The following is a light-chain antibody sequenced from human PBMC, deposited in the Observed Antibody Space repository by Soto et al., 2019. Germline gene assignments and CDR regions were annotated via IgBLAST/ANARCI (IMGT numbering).Light chain of an antibody. V-gene: IGKV3-20*01. J-gene: IGKJ1*01. Sequence: EIVLTQSPGTLSLSPGERVTISCRASQSVSSNYLAWYQQKPGQAPRPLIYGASSRATGIADRFSGSGAGTDFTLTISRLESEDFAVYYCQQYGSSPWTFGQGTKVDIK. CDR2: GAS. CDR3: QQYGSSPWT. CDR1: QSVSSNY.